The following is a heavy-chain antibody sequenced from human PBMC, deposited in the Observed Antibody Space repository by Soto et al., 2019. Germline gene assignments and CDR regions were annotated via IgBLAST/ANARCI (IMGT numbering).Heavy chain of an antibody. J-gene: IGHJ4*02. D-gene: IGHD1-1*01. Sequence: PGGSLRLSCAASGFTLSSYWMHWVRQAPGKGRVWVSRINSDGSSISYADSVKGRFTISRDNAKNTLYLQMDSLRAEDTAVYYCVRVWNYFDYWGQGTLVTVSS. CDR2: INSDGSSI. CDR3: VRVWNYFDY. CDR1: GFTLSSYW. V-gene: IGHV3-74*01.